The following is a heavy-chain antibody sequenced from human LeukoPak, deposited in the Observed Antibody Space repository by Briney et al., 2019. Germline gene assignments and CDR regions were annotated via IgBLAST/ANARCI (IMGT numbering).Heavy chain of an antibody. CDR1: GYSISSGYY. V-gene: IGHV4-38-2*02. J-gene: IGHJ6*04. CDR2: IYHSGST. D-gene: IGHD1-14*01. Sequence: SETLSLTCAVSGYSISSGYYWGWIRQPPGKGLEWIGSIYHSGSTYYNPSLKSRVTISVDTSKNQFSLKLSPVTAADTAVYYCARERGTGYYYYYGMDVWGKGTTVTVS. CDR3: ARERGTGYYYYYGMDV.